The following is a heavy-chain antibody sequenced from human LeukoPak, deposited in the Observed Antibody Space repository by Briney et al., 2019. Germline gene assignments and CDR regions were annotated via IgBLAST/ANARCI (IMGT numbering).Heavy chain of an antibody. V-gene: IGHV3-30-3*01. J-gene: IGHJ4*02. CDR3: ARDYYDSSGYYRHDY. Sequence: GRSLRLSCAASGFTFSSYAMHWVRQAPGKGLEWVAVISYDGSNKYYADSVKGRFTISRDNSKNTLYLQMNSLRAEDTAVYYCARDYYDSSGYYRHDYWGQGTLVTVSS. CDR1: GFTFSSYA. CDR2: ISYDGSNK. D-gene: IGHD3-22*01.